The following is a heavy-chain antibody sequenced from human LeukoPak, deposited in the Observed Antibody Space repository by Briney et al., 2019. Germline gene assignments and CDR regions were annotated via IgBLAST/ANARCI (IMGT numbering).Heavy chain of an antibody. CDR3: ARDYGDYGGGNWFDP. CDR2: INPSGGST. V-gene: IGHV1-46*01. J-gene: IGHJ5*02. CDR1: GYTFTSYY. D-gene: IGHD4-17*01. Sequence: ASVKASCKASGYTFTSYYMQWVRQAPGQGLEWIGIINPSGGSTSYAQKFQGRVTMTRDTSTSTVYMELSSLRSEDTAVYYCARDYGDYGGGNWFDPWGQGTLVTVSS.